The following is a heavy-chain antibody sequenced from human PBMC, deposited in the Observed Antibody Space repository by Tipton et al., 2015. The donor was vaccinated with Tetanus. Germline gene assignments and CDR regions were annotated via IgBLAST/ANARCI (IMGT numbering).Heavy chain of an antibody. D-gene: IGHD3-16*01. CDR2: IHPSGIT. Sequence: TLSLTCNVSGGSISSYYWSWIRQPPGQGLEWIGEIHPSGITNYNPSLINRVTISVDTSKNHFSLRLASVTASDTAVYFCARCLDPSQSVLFWGQGPLVPGSS. CDR1: GGSISSYY. V-gene: IGHV4-4*09. J-gene: IGHJ4*02. CDR3: ARCLDPSQSVLF.